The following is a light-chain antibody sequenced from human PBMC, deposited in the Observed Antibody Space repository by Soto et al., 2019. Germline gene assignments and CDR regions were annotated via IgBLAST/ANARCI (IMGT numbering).Light chain of an antibody. V-gene: IGLV3-1*01. CDR1: KLWYKD. Sequence: SYELTQPPSLSVSPGQTASITCSGDKLWYKDVSWYQQKPGQSPVLVIYQNNKRPSGIPERFSGSISGNTATLTISGTQAIDEAEYYCQAWDSSTAVFGAGTKVTVL. CDR2: QNN. J-gene: IGLJ2*01. CDR3: QAWDSSTAV.